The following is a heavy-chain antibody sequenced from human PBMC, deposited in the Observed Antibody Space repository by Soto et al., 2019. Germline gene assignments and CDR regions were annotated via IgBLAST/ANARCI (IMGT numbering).Heavy chain of an antibody. D-gene: IGHD3-3*01. CDR2: FSASGNSM. CDR3: ARDGVGWFFDL. Sequence: EVQLEESGGDLVQPGGSLRLSCAASGFTFGTYNMNWVRQAPGKGLEWVSHFSASGNSMFYADSVKGRFTVSRDKAETSLFLLMKSLRDEDTAVYYCARDGVGWFFDLWGRGTLVTVSS. J-gene: IGHJ2*01. CDR1: GFTFGTYN. V-gene: IGHV3-48*02.